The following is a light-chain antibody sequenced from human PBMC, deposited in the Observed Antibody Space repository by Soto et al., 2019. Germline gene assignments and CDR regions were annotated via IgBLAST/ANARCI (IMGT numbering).Light chain of an antibody. Sequence: EIVLTQSPGTLSLSPGERATLSCRASQSVSSSYLAWYQQKPGQAPRLLIYGASSRATGIPDRFSGSGSGTDFTLTISSLQSEDFAVYYCQQYNNWPPWTVGQGTKVDIK. V-gene: IGKV3-20*01. CDR1: QSVSSSY. J-gene: IGKJ1*01. CDR3: QQYNNWPPWT. CDR2: GAS.